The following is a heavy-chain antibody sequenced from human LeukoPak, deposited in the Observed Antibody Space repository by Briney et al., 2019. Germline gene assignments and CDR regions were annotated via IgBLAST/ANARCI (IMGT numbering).Heavy chain of an antibody. D-gene: IGHD3-22*01. V-gene: IGHV3-23*01. J-gene: IGHJ4*02. CDR2: ITGGGENT. Sequence: PGKSLRLSCAASGFTFGSYAMSWVRQAPGKGLEWVSTITGGGENTYYADSVRGRFTISRDNSKNALYMQMNSLRAEDTAVYYCAKSHDSSGSDYWGQGTLVTVSS. CDR1: GFTFGSYA. CDR3: AKSHDSSGSDY.